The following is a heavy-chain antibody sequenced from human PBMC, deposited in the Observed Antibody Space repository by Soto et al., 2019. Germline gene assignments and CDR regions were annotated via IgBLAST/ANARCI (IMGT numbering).Heavy chain of an antibody. CDR2: IRSKANSYAT. D-gene: IGHD2-15*01. CDR3: TRHYCSGGSCYSARDY. J-gene: IGHJ4*02. V-gene: IGHV3-73*01. CDR1: GFTVSGSS. Sequence: GGSLRLSCAASGFTVSGSSMHWVRQASGKGLEWVGRIRSKANSYATAYAASVKGRFTISRDDSKNTAYLQMNSLKTEDTAVYYCTRHYCSGGSCYSARDYWGQGTLVTVSS.